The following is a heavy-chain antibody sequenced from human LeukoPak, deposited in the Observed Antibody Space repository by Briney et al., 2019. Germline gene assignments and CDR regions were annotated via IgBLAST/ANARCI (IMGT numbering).Heavy chain of an antibody. CDR1: GGSISSYY. V-gene: IGHV4-4*07. D-gene: IGHD3-10*01. CDR3: ARDYYYGSGSYD. J-gene: IGHJ4*02. Sequence: SETLSLTCTVSGGSISSYYWSWIQQPAGKGLEWIGRIYTSGSTNYNPSLKSRVMSVDTSKNQFSLKLSSVTAADTAVYYCARDYYYGSGSYDWGQGTLVTVSS. CDR2: IYTSGST.